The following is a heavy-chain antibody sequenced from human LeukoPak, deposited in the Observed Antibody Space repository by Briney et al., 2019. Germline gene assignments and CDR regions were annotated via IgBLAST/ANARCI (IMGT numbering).Heavy chain of an antibody. CDR1: GFTFSSYA. V-gene: IGHV3-30*04. Sequence: PGGSLRLSCAASGFTFSSYAMHWVRQAPGKGLEWVAVISYDGSNKYYADSVKGRFTISRDSSKNTLYLQMNSLRAEDTAVYYCARGNYYDSSGYYPDYFDYWGQGTLVTVSS. D-gene: IGHD3-22*01. CDR2: ISYDGSNK. CDR3: ARGNYYDSSGYYPDYFDY. J-gene: IGHJ4*02.